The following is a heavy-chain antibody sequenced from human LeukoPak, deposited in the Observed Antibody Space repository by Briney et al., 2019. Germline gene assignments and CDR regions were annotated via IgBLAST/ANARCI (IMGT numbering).Heavy chain of an antibody. J-gene: IGHJ6*03. V-gene: IGHV1-46*01. CDR1: GYTFTGYY. Sequence: ASVKVSCKAAGYTFTGYYMHWVRQAPGQGLEWMGIINPSGGSTSYAQKFQGRVTMTRDTSTSTVYMELSSLRSEDTAVYYCARAGDRWDYYYYYMDVWGKGTTVTVSS. CDR2: INPSGGST. D-gene: IGHD7-27*01. CDR3: ARAGDRWDYYYYYMDV.